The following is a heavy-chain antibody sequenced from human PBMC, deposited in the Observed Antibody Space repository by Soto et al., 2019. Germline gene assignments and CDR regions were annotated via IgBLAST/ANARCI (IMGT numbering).Heavy chain of an antibody. CDR2: IVPLFGTT. D-gene: IGHD3-9*01. CDR1: GGTFNSFL. V-gene: IGHV1-69*01. CDR3: VVRDEQSGVLPGNDETCFDS. Sequence: QVQLVQSGAEVKKPGSSVKVSCKSSGGTFNSFLVSWVRQAPGQGLEWLGGIVPLFGTTEYAQKFQGRVISTADGSASTTYMELRSLRSDDMAVYYCVVRDEQSGVLPGNDETCFDSSGHRTLITVSS. J-gene: IGHJ5*01.